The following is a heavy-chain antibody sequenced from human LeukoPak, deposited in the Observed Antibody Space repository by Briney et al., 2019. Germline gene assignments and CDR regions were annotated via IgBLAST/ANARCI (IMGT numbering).Heavy chain of an antibody. V-gene: IGHV4-4*07. CDR3: ARDQGIAVAGDWYFDL. CDR1: GGSISSYY. Sequence: SETLSLTCTVSGGSISSYYWSWSRQPAGKGLEWIGRIYTSGSTNYNPSLKSRVTMSVDTSKNQFSLKLSSVTAADTAVYYCARDQGIAVAGDWYFDLWGRGTLVTVSS. D-gene: IGHD6-19*01. CDR2: IYTSGST. J-gene: IGHJ2*01.